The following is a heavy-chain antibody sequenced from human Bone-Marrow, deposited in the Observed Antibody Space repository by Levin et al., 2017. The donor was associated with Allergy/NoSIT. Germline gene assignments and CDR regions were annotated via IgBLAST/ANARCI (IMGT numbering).Heavy chain of an antibody. CDR1: GYTFTAFH. V-gene: IGHV1-2*06. CDR3: VRRGGSTWDLDY. J-gene: IGHJ4*02. CDR2: INPNSGGT. Sequence: GESLKISCKTSGYTFTAFHVHWVRQAPGQGLEWMGRINPNSGGTDYARKFQGRVNMTRDMSIRTVYLELATLRSDDTAVFFCVRRGGSTWDLDYWGQGNLVTVSS. D-gene: IGHD6-13*01.